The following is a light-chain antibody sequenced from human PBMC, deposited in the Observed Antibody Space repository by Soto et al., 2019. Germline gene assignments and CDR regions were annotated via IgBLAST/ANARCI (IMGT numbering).Light chain of an antibody. CDR3: QQYGSSPNT. Sequence: EIVMMPSPATLSLSPGEGAPLSCRASQSVTRTFLAWYQQKLGRAPRLLIYGASSRATGIPDRFSGSGSGTDFTLTISRLEPEDFAVYFCQQYGSSPNTFGQGTRLEIK. CDR1: QSVTRTF. V-gene: IGKV3-20*01. J-gene: IGKJ5*01. CDR2: GAS.